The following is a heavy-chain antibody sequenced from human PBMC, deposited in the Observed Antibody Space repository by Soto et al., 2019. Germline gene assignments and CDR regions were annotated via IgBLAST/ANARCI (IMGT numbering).Heavy chain of an antibody. CDR2: IYYSGST. V-gene: IGHV4-59*02. CDR1: GGSVSTYY. D-gene: IGHD3-22*01. Sequence: SETLSLTCTVSGGSVSTYYWSWIRQPPGKGLEWIAYIYYSGSTSYNPSLKSGVTISLDPSKNHFSLKLSSVTAADTAFYYCARTYDDSGPNSGGYGFDIWGPGTMVTVSS. J-gene: IGHJ3*02. CDR3: ARTYDDSGPNSGGYGFDI.